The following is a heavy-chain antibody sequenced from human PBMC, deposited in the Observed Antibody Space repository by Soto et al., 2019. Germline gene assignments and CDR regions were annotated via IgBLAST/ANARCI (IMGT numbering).Heavy chain of an antibody. Sequence: ASVKVSCKASGYTYISYSMHWVRQAPGQRLEWMGWINVGNGNTKYSQNFQGRVTINQDTSASTAYMELSSLTSEDTSVYYCAREKWGSGSRWLDPWGQGTLVTVSS. CDR2: INVGNGNT. J-gene: IGHJ5*02. D-gene: IGHD6-19*01. V-gene: IGHV1-3*01. CDR3: AREKWGSGSRWLDP. CDR1: GYTYISYS.